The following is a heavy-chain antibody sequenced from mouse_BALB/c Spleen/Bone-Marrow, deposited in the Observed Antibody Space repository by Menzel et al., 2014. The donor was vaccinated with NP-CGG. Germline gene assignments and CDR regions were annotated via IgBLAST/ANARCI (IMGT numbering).Heavy chain of an antibody. Sequence: VQLQQSGHGLVQPSQSLSITCTVSGFSLTSYGVYWVRQSPGKGLEWLGVIWSGGSTDYNAAFISRLSISKDNSKSQVFLKMNSLQSNDTAIYYCARNRDWDGAMDYWGQGTSVTVSS. CDR3: ARNRDWDGAMDY. CDR1: GFSLTSYG. J-gene: IGHJ4*01. CDR2: IWSGGST. V-gene: IGHV2-2*03. D-gene: IGHD4-1*01.